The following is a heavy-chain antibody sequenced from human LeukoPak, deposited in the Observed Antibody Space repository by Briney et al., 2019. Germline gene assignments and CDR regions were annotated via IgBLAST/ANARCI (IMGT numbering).Heavy chain of an antibody. CDR3: ARGIKYSSSWYHDY. J-gene: IGHJ4*02. CDR1: GYTFTVYY. D-gene: IGHD6-13*01. V-gene: IGHV1-2*02. Sequence: ASVTVSCKASGYTFTVYYMHWVRQAPGQGLEWMGWINPNSGGTNYAQKFQGRVTMTRDTSISTAYMELSRLRSDDTAVYYCARGIKYSSSWYHDYWGQGTLVTVSS. CDR2: INPNSGGT.